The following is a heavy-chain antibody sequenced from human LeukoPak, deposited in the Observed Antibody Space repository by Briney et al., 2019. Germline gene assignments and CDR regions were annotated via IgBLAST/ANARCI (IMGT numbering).Heavy chain of an antibody. CDR2: IYYSGST. J-gene: IGHJ4*02. Sequence: SETLSLTCTVSGGSISSYYWSWIRQPPGKGLEWIGYIYYSGSTNYNPSLKSRVTISVDMSKNQFSLKLSSVTAADTAVYYCARHYGDYVLDYWGQGTLVTVSS. CDR1: GGSISSYY. CDR3: ARHYGDYVLDY. D-gene: IGHD4-17*01. V-gene: IGHV4-59*08.